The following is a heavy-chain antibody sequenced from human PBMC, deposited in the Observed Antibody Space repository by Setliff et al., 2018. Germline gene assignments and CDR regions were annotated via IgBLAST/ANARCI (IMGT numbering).Heavy chain of an antibody. D-gene: IGHD3-3*01. CDR3: ARRTEYYNFWSGYYDY. Sequence: ASVKVSCKASGGTFSSYAISWVRQAPGQGLEWMGRIIPIFGTANYAQKFQGRVTITADKSTSTAYMELSSLRSEDTAVYYCARRTEYYNFWSGYYDYWGQGTLVTVSS. J-gene: IGHJ4*02. CDR1: GGTFSSYA. CDR2: IIPIFGTA. V-gene: IGHV1-69*06.